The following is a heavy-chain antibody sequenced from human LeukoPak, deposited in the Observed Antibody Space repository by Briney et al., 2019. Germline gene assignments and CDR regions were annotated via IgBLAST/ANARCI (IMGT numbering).Heavy chain of an antibody. CDR3: ARGSIGGVITIDY. J-gene: IGHJ4*02. V-gene: IGHV4-59*01. CDR1: GGSISSYY. Sequence: SSETLSLTCTVSGGSISSYYWSWIRQPPGKGLEWIGYIYYSGSTNYNPSLKSRVTISVDTSKNQFSLKLSSVTAADTAVYYCARGSIGGVITIDYWGQGTLVTVSS. D-gene: IGHD3-10*01. CDR2: IYYSGST.